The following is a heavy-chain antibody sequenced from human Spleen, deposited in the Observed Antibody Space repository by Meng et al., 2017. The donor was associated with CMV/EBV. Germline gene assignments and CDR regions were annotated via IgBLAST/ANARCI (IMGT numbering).Heavy chain of an antibody. CDR3: AKELALRHGSGTYRGGLEYYYGMDV. J-gene: IGHJ6*02. D-gene: IGHD3-10*01. Sequence: GESLKISCAASGFTFSSYAMSWVCQAPGKGLEWVSAISGSGGSTYYADSVKGRFTISRDNSKNTLYLQMNSLRAEDTAVYYCAKELALRHGSGTYRGGLEYYYGMDVWGQGTTVTVSS. V-gene: IGHV3-23*01. CDR1: GFTFSSYA. CDR2: ISGSGGST.